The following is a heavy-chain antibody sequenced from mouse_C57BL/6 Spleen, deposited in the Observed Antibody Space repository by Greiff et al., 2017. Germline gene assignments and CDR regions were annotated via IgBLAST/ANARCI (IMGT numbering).Heavy chain of an antibody. J-gene: IGHJ2*01. CDR3: ARSLVGLGY. Sequence: VQLQQSGPELVKPGASVKISCKASGYAFSSSWLNWVKQRPGKGLEWIGRIYPGDGDTNYNGKFTGKATLTADKSSSTAYMQLSSLTSEDSAVYFCARSLVGLGYWGQGTTLTVSS. V-gene: IGHV1-82*01. CDR2: IYPGDGDT. D-gene: IGHD1-1*02. CDR1: GYAFSSSW.